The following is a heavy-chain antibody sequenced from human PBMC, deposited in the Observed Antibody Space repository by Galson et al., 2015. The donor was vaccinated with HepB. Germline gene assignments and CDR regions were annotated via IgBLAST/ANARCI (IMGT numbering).Heavy chain of an antibody. CDR1: GFTFRNYA. D-gene: IGHD6-19*01. CDR2: ISYDGTSQ. CDR3: AKISVAGSDLDY. V-gene: IGHV3-30*04. J-gene: IGHJ4*02. Sequence: SLRLSCAVSGFTFRNYAMHWVRQAPGKGLEWVAVISYDGTSQYYADSVKGRFTISRDDSKSTLFLQMNSLRGDDTAMYYCAKISVAGSDLDYWGQGTLVNVSS.